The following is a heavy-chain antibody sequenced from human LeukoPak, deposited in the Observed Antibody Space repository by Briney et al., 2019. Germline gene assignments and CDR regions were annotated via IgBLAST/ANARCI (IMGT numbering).Heavy chain of an antibody. CDR2: TYYSGST. CDR1: GGSISSSGYY. Sequence: PLETLSLTCTVSGGSISSSGYYWSWIRQPPGKGLEWIGYTYYSGSTNYNPSLKSRVTISVDTSKNQFSLKLSSVTAADTAVYYCAREAAAVAGTGDYFDYWGQGTLVTVSS. D-gene: IGHD6-19*01. J-gene: IGHJ4*02. V-gene: IGHV4-61*08. CDR3: AREAAAVAGTGDYFDY.